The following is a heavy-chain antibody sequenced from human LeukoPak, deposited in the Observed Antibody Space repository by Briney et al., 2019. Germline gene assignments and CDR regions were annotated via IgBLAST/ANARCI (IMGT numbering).Heavy chain of an antibody. J-gene: IGHJ4*02. V-gene: IGHV4-4*09. CDR2: IYISGNT. CDR3: ARHRPRGVVVTGISPFDY. Sequence: PSETLSLTCTVSGDSITSYYWSWIRQTPGKGLEWIGYIYISGNTNYNAPLKSRVTMSIDTSKNLFSLKLSSVTAADTAVYYCARHRPRGVVVTGISPFDYWGQGTLVTVSS. D-gene: IGHD2-21*02. CDR1: GDSITSYY.